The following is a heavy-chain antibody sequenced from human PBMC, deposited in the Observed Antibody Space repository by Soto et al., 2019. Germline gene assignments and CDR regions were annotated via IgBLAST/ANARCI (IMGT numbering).Heavy chain of an antibody. V-gene: IGHV3-23*01. D-gene: IGHD2-15*01. Sequence: GASGLKFGSHGGRWVRQATGKGLEWVSAISGSGGSTYYADSVKCRFTISRDNSKNTLYLQMNSLRAEDTAVYYCAKDGYCSGGSCYGYYYGMDFWGQGTTVTVSS. CDR1: GLKFGSHG. CDR2: ISGSGGST. J-gene: IGHJ6*02. CDR3: AKDGYCSGGSCYGYYYGMDF.